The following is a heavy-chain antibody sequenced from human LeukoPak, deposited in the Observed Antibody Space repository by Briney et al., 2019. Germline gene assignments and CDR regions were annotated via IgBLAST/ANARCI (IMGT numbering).Heavy chain of an antibody. D-gene: IGHD2-2*01. CDR2: INTDGSST. Sequence: GRSLRLSCAASGFTFSSYWMHWVRQAPGKGLLWVSRINTDGSSTRYADSVKGRFTISRDNVKNTLYLQMNNLRAEDTAVYHCAKDLPAAYFDYWGQGTLVTVSS. CDR3: AKDLPAAYFDY. J-gene: IGHJ4*02. V-gene: IGHV3-74*01. CDR1: GFTFSSYW.